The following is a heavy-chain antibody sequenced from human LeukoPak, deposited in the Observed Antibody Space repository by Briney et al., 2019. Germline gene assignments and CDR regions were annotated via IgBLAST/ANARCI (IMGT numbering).Heavy chain of an antibody. J-gene: IGHJ3*02. CDR2: ISGSGGST. D-gene: IGHD3-16*02. CDR3: AKAFPGLRVWGSYPDAFDI. CDR1: GFTFSSYA. V-gene: IGHV3-23*01. Sequence: PGGSLRLSCAASGFTFSSYAMNWVRQAPGKGLEWVSAISGSGGSTYYADSVKGRFTISRDNSKNTLYLQMNSLRAEDTAVYYCAKAFPGLRVWGSYPDAFDIWGQGTMVTVSS.